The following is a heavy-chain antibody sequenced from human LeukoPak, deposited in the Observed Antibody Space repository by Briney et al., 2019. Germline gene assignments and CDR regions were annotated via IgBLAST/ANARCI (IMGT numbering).Heavy chain of an antibody. Sequence: SETLSLTCTVSGGSISSYYWRWIRQPPGKGLEWIGYIYYSGSTNYNPSLKSRVTISVDTSKNQFSLKLSSVTAADTAVYYCASHYDILTGLDYWGQGTLVTVSS. J-gene: IGHJ4*02. CDR1: GGSISSYY. V-gene: IGHV4-59*08. CDR3: ASHYDILTGLDY. D-gene: IGHD3-9*01. CDR2: IYYSGST.